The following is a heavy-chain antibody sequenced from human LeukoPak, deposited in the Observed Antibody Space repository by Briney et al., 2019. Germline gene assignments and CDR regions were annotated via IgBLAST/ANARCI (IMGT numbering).Heavy chain of an antibody. D-gene: IGHD6-13*01. Sequence: PGGSLRLSCAASGFTFSNYAMSWVRQAPEKGLEWVSAISPSADSTSYADSVKGQFAISRDNSKNTVYLQMDSLRAEDTAVYYCAKRESSSSWYNYFDYWGQGTLVTVSS. CDR3: AKRESSSSWYNYFDY. CDR1: GFTFSNYA. V-gene: IGHV3-23*01. J-gene: IGHJ4*02. CDR2: ISPSADST.